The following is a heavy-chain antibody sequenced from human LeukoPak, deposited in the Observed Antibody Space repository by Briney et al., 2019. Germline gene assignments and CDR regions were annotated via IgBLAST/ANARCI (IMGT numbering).Heavy chain of an antibody. CDR1: GFNFSNNL. V-gene: IGHV3-30*09. CDR2: SSFNGVHK. CDR3: ARVGNDSGWHDAFGYFDS. Sequence: GGSLRLSCAASGFNFSNNLLHWVRQAPGKGLEWVAVSSFNGVHKFYADSVKGSFVISGDNSKNTLYLQMNSLRVEDTGTYYCARVGNDSGWHDAFGYFDSWGQGVLVTVSS. D-gene: IGHD6-19*01. J-gene: IGHJ4*02.